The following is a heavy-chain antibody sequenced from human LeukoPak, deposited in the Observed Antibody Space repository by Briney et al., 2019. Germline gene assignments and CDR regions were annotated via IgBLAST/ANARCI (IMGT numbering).Heavy chain of an antibody. CDR3: ARARPIVVVPAAPGGAFDI. CDR2: IKQDGSEK. V-gene: IGHV3-7*01. Sequence: GGSLRLSCAASGFTFSSYWMSWVRQAPGKGLEWVANIKQDGSEKYYVDSVKGRFTISRDNARNSLYLQMNSLRAEDTAVYYCARARPIVVVPAAPGGAFDIWGQGTMVTVSS. CDR1: GFTFSSYW. D-gene: IGHD2-2*01. J-gene: IGHJ3*02.